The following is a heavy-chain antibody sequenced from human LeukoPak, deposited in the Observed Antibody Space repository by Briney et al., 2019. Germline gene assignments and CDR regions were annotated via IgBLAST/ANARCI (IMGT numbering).Heavy chain of an antibody. V-gene: IGHV3-74*01. CDR2: INSDGSST. CDR3: ATSLGPLTDY. D-gene: IGHD7-27*01. J-gene: IGHJ4*02. Sequence: PGGSLRLSCAASGFTFSNYAMSWVRQTPGKGLVWVSRINSDGSSTTYADSVKGRFTMSRDNAKSTLYLQMSSLRAEDTAVYYCATSLGPLTDYWGQGTLVTVSS. CDR1: GFTFSNYA.